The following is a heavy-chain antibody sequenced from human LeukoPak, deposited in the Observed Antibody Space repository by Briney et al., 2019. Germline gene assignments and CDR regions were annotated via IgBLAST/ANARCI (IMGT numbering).Heavy chain of an antibody. Sequence: ASVKVSCKASGYTFTIYGINWVRQAPGQGLEWMGWIGAYNGNTNYAQKLQGRVTMTTDTSTTTAYMELRSLRSDDTAVYYCARATDSSGYYDYWGQGTLVTVSS. D-gene: IGHD3-22*01. CDR3: ARATDSSGYYDY. V-gene: IGHV1-18*01. CDR1: GYTFTIYG. J-gene: IGHJ4*02. CDR2: IGAYNGNT.